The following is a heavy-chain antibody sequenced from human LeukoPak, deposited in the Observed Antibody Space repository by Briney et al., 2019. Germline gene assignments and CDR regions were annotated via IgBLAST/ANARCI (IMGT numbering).Heavy chain of an antibody. CDR1: GGSFSGYY. V-gene: IGHV4-34*01. CDR2: INHSGST. D-gene: IGHD3-10*01. Sequence: SETLSLTSAVYGGSFSGYYWSWIRQPPGKGLEWIGEINHSGSTNYNPSLKSRVTISVDTSKNQFSLKLSSVTAADTAVYYCARGNRGSDIYGSGSYYKGRWFDPWGQGTLVTVSS. J-gene: IGHJ5*02. CDR3: ARGNRGSDIYGSGSYYKGRWFDP.